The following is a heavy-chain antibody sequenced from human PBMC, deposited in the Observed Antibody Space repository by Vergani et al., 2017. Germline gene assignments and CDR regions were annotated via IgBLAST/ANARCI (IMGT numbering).Heavy chain of an antibody. CDR1: GFTFSSYA. D-gene: IGHD3-16*01. Sequence: EVQLLESGGALVQPGGSLRISCATSGFTFSSYAMSWVRQAPGKGLEWVSGITGSGGSTYYADSVKGRFTISRDNSKNTLDLQMNSLRAEDTAIYYCAKDLATFDHWGQGTLVTVSS. J-gene: IGHJ4*02. V-gene: IGHV3-23*01. CDR2: ITGSGGST. CDR3: AKDLATFDH.